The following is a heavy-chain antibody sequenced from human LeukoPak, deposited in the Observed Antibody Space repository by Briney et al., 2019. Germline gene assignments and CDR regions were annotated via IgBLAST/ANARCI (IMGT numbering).Heavy chain of an antibody. D-gene: IGHD3-10*01. CDR2: IYYSGST. Sequence: SETLSLTCTVSGGSISSSSYYWGWIRQPPGKGLEWIGSIYYSGSTYYNPSLKSRVTISVDTSKNQFSLKLSSVTAADTAVYYYARVLMARGVMAIDYWGQGTLVTVSS. V-gene: IGHV4-39*07. CDR1: GGSISSSSYY. CDR3: ARVLMARGVMAIDY. J-gene: IGHJ4*02.